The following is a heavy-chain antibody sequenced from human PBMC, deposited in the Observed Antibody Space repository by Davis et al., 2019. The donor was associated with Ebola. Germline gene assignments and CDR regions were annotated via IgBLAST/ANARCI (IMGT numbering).Heavy chain of an antibody. J-gene: IGHJ4*02. CDR2: IIPIFGTA. CDR1: GGTFSSYA. CDR3: ARGGVIWGSYRHFDY. D-gene: IGHD3-16*02. V-gene: IGHV1-69*13. Sequence: SVKVSCKASGGTFSSYAISWVRQAPGQGLEWMGGIIPIFGTANYAQKFQGRVTITADESTSTAHMELSSLRSEDTAVYYCARGGVIWGSYRHFDYWGQGTLVTVSS.